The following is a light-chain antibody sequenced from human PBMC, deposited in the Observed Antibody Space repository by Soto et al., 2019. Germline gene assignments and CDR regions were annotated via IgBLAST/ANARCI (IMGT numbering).Light chain of an antibody. CDR2: DDD. Sequence: QSVMTQPPSVSAAPGQRVTISCSGSSSNIGGNSVSWYQQLPGTAPKLLIYDDDKRHSGIPDRISGSKSGTSATLGITGFQTGAEADYFCGSLYSSLKAYVFGAENKVTFL. CDR1: SSNIGGNS. V-gene: IGLV1-51*01. CDR3: GSLYSSLKAYV. J-gene: IGLJ1*01.